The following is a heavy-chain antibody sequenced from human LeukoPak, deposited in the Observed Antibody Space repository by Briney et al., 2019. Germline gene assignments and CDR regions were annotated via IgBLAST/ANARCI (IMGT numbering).Heavy chain of an antibody. J-gene: IGHJ4*02. CDR3: ARDSTYYYDSGSSGPHYFDN. Sequence: SGGSLRLSCAASGFTFSNYAMHWVRQAPGKGLEWVSLISSGGTYEYNADSVKGRFTISRDNSKNTLYLQLNSLRAEDTAVYYCARDSTYYYDSGSSGPHYFDNWGQGTLVTVSS. D-gene: IGHD3-10*01. CDR1: GFTFSNYA. V-gene: IGHV3-30*01. CDR2: ISSGGTYE.